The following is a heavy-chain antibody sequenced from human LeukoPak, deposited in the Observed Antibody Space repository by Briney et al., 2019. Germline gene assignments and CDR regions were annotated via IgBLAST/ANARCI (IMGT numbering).Heavy chain of an antibody. CDR2: IYYSGST. J-gene: IGHJ3*02. V-gene: IGHV4-59*01. CDR3: ARVFWGSLPYDAFDI. D-gene: IGHD7-27*01. Sequence: IPSETLSLTCTVSGGSITSYYWSWIRQPPGKGLEWIGYIYYSGSTNYNPSLKSRLTISVDTSKNQFSLKLSSVTAADTAVYYCARVFWGSLPYDAFDIWGQGTMVTVSS. CDR1: GGSITSYY.